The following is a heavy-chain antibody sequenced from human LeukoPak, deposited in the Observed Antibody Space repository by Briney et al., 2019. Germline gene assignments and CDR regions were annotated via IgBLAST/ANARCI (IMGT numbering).Heavy chain of an antibody. CDR2: MNPNSGNT. Sequence: ASVKVSCKASGYTFTTYDINWVRQAPGQGLEWMGWMNPNSGNTGYAQKFQGRVTITRNTSISTAYMELSSLRSEDTAVYYCATVVLRVRGSYYFDFWGQGTLVTVSS. D-gene: IGHD3-10*01. CDR3: ATVVLRVRGSYYFDF. V-gene: IGHV1-8*03. J-gene: IGHJ4*02. CDR1: GYTFTTYD.